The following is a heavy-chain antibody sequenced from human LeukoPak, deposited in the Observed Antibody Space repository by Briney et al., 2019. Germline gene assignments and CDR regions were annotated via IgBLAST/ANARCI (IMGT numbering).Heavy chain of an antibody. V-gene: IGHV2-5*02. CDR1: GFSLSSSGVR. D-gene: IGHD1-26*01. Sequence: SGPTLVKPTQTLTLTCTFSGFSLSSSGVRVGWIRQPPGKALEWLALIYWGDDERYSPSLKSRLTITKDNSKNQVVLTMTNMDPVDTATYYRAHTYTRHAGDAFDIWGQGTMVTVSS. J-gene: IGHJ3*02. CDR3: AHTYTRHAGDAFDI. CDR2: IYWGDDE.